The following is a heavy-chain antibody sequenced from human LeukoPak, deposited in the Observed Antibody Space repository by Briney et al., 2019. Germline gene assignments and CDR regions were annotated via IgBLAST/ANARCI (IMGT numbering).Heavy chain of an antibody. J-gene: IGHJ5*02. Sequence: SETLSLTCTVFGGSISSYYWSWIRQPPGKGLEWIGYIYTSGSTNYNPSLKSRVTMSVDTSKNQFSLKLSSVTAADTAVYYCARELGSIAVAGLNWFDPWGQGTLVTVSS. CDR2: IYTSGST. CDR3: ARELGSIAVAGLNWFDP. CDR1: GGSISSYY. V-gene: IGHV4-4*09. D-gene: IGHD6-19*01.